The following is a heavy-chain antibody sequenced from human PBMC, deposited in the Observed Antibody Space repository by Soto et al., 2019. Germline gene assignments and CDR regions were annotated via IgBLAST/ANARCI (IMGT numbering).Heavy chain of an antibody. V-gene: IGHV3-7*03. CDR3: AREARQVWSCLTQYSYNYGMDV. Sequence: EVQLVESGGGLVQPGGSLRLSCGASGFTFSNYWMSWVRQAPGKGLEWVANIKEDGSEKYYVDSVKGRFTIPRDDAMNSQYLQMNHLRAEDTAVDFCAREARQVWSCLTQYSYNYGMDVWGQGTTVTVSS. D-gene: IGHD2-21*01. J-gene: IGHJ6*02. CDR2: IKEDGSEK. CDR1: GFTFSNYW.